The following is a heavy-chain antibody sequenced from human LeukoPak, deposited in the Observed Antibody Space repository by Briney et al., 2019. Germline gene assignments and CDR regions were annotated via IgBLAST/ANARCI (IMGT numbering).Heavy chain of an antibody. CDR3: ARGPTTMVRGVIGFDP. CDR1: GGSISTGTYY. D-gene: IGHD3-10*01. Sequence: SETLSLTCTVSGGSISTGTYYWSWIRQPAGKGLEWIGRIYTSGSTNYNPSLKSRVTISVDTSKNQFSLKLSSVTAADTAVYYCARGPTTMVRGVIGFDPWGQGTLVTVSS. V-gene: IGHV4-61*02. CDR2: IYTSGST. J-gene: IGHJ5*02.